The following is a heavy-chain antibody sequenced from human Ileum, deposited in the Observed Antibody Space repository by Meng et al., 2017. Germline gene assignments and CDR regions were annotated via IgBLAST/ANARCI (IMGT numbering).Heavy chain of an antibody. Sequence: GESLKISCATSGFTFTNHAFHWVRQAPGKGLEWVAVTSHTGSTIYYAASVKDRFTISRDNSKNTLYLQMNSLRTDDTAVYFCAREVGVRGFMDVWGQGTTVTVSS. CDR3: AREVGVRGFMDV. V-gene: IGHV3-30*01. CDR1: GFTFTNHA. CDR2: TSHTGSTI. J-gene: IGHJ6*02. D-gene: IGHD3-10*01.